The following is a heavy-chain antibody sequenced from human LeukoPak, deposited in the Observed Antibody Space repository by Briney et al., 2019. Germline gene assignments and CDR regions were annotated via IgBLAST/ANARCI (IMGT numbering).Heavy chain of an antibody. J-gene: IGHJ5*02. CDR1: GGSIRNYY. D-gene: IGHD2-15*01. CDR3: ARGHDGVVGWFAP. Sequence: PSETLSLTCTVSGGSIRNYYWIWIRQPPGKGLEWIGHISYSGRTNYNPSLNSRVTMSVDMSNNQFSLKVTSVNAADTAVYYRARGHDGVVGWFAPWGRGTLVTVSS. V-gene: IGHV4-59*01. CDR2: ISYSGRT.